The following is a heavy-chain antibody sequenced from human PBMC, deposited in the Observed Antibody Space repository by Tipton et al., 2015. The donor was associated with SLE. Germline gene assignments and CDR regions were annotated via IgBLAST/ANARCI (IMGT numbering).Heavy chain of an antibody. CDR1: GFTVSSNY. CDR2: ISSGGTFI. D-gene: IGHD6-19*01. Sequence: GSLRLSCAASGFTVSSNYMNWVRQGPGKGLEWVSYISSGGTFIYYADSVKGRFTISRDNATNSLYLQMNSLRAEDTAVYYCATDASGWYESAFDIWGQGTMVTVSS. CDR3: ATDASGWYESAFDI. J-gene: IGHJ3*02. V-gene: IGHV3-11*01.